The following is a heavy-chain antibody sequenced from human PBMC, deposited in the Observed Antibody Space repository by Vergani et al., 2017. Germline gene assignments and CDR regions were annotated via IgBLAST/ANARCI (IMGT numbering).Heavy chain of an antibody. J-gene: IGHJ6*03. Sequence: QVQLVESGGGVVQPGRSLRLSCAASGFTFSSYGMHWVRQAPGKGLEWVAVISYDGSNKYYADSVKGRFTISRDNSKNTLYLQMNSLRAEDTAVYYCAKGGRGYYYMDVWGKGTTVTVPS. CDR2: ISYDGSNK. CDR3: AKGGRGYYYMDV. D-gene: IGHD3-16*01. CDR1: GFTFSSYG. V-gene: IGHV3-30*18.